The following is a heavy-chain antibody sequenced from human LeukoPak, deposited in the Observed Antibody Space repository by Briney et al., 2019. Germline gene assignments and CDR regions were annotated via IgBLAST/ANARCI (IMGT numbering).Heavy chain of an antibody. CDR2: INAGNGNT. Sequence: ASVKVSCTASGYTFTSYAMHWVRQAPGQRLEWMGWINAGNGNTKYSQKFQGRVTITRDTSASTAYMELSSLRSEDTAVYYCARVSDYGDYGYWGQGTLVTVSS. D-gene: IGHD4-17*01. CDR1: GYTFTSYA. V-gene: IGHV1-3*01. CDR3: ARVSDYGDYGY. J-gene: IGHJ4*02.